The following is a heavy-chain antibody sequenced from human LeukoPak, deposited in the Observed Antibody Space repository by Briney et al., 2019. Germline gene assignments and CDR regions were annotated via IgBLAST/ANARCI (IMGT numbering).Heavy chain of an antibody. CDR1: GGSISSYY. CDR2: IYTSGST. V-gene: IGHV4-4*07. CDR3: ARDVNRGSSWAFDY. Sequence: SETLSLTCTVSGGSISSYYWSWIRQPAGKGLEWIGRIYTSGSTNYTPSLKSRVTMPVDTSKNQFSLKLSSVTAADTAVYYCARDVNRGSSWAFDYWGQGTLVTVSS. J-gene: IGHJ4*02. D-gene: IGHD6-13*01.